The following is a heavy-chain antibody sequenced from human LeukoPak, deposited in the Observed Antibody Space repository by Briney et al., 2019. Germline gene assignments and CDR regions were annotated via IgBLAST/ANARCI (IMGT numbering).Heavy chain of an antibody. J-gene: IGHJ5*02. CDR3: ARLWLPHWFDP. V-gene: IGHV4-39*01. CDR1: GGSFSSYY. CDR2: IYYSGST. D-gene: IGHD5-12*01. Sequence: SETLSLTCAVYGGSFSSYYWGWIRQPPGKGLEWIGTIYYSGSTYYNLSLKSRVTISVDTSKNQFSLRLSSVTAADTAVYYCARLWLPHWFDPWGQGTLVTVSS.